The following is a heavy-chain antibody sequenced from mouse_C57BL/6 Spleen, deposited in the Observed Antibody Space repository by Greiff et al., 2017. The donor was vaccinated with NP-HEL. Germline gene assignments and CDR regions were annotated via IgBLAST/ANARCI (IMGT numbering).Heavy chain of an antibody. D-gene: IGHD2-3*01. CDR1: GYTFTSYW. Sequence: QVQLQQPGAELVRPGSSVKLSCKASGYTFTSYWMHWVKQRPIQGLEWIGNIDPSDSETHYNQKFKDKATLTVDKSSSTAYMQLSSLTSEDSAVYYCTRLDDDCYVDYWGQGTTLTVSS. J-gene: IGHJ2*01. V-gene: IGHV1-52*01. CDR3: TRLDDDCYVDY. CDR2: IDPSDSET.